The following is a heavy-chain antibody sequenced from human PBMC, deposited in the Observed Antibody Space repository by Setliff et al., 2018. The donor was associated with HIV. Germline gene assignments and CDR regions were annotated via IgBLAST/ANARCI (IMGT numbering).Heavy chain of an antibody. CDR1: GYNFINND. Sequence: EASVKVSCKASGYNFINNDINWVRQATGQGLEWMGWMNPNSGNSGYARKFQGRVTMTRSTSFSTAYMELSNLTSEDTAIYYCARKHKVSLGRGIVVLWGFDPWGQGTLVTVSS. CDR2: MNPNSGNS. J-gene: IGHJ5*02. CDR3: ARKHKVSLGRGIVVLWGFDP. V-gene: IGHV1-8*02. D-gene: IGHD3-10*01.